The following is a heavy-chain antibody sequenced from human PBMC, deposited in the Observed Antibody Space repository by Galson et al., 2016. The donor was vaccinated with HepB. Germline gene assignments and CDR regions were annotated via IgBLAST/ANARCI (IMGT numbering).Heavy chain of an antibody. Sequence: SLRLSCAASGFTFSSYGMHWVRQAPGKGLEWVAVIWYDGSNKYYADSVKGRFNISRDNSKNTLYLQMNSLRAEDTAVYYCARDGPVDDYVWGSYRPPRFGMDVWGQGTTVTVSS. J-gene: IGHJ6*02. CDR2: IWYDGSNK. D-gene: IGHD3-16*02. V-gene: IGHV3-33*01. CDR1: GFTFSSYG. CDR3: ARDGPVDDYVWGSYRPPRFGMDV.